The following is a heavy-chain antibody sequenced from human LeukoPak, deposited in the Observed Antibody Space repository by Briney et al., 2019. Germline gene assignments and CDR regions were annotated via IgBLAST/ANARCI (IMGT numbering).Heavy chain of an antibody. V-gene: IGHV3-21*01. CDR3: ARGKDIVVVVAAVGY. CDR2: ISSSSSYI. D-gene: IGHD2-15*01. J-gene: IGHJ4*02. CDR1: GFTFSSYS. Sequence: GGSLRLSCAASGFTFSSYSMNWVRQAPGKGLEWVSSISSSSSYIYYADSVKGRFTISRDNAKNSLYLQMNSLRAEDTAVYYCARGKDIVVVVAAVGYWGQGTLVTVSS.